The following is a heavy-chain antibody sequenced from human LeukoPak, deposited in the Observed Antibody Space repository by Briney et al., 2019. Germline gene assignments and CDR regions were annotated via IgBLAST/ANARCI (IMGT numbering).Heavy chain of an antibody. CDR1: GGSVSNTDFY. D-gene: IGHD3-9*01. V-gene: IGHV4-39*01. Sequence: SETLSLTCTVSGGSVSNTDFYWGWLRQPPGKGLQWIGNIYYSGSTYYNPSLNSRVTMSVDTSKNQFSLKMTSVTAADTAVYYCARLTKGRYFDYIFDYWGQGTLFTVSS. J-gene: IGHJ4*02. CDR2: IYYSGST. CDR3: ARLTKGRYFDYIFDY.